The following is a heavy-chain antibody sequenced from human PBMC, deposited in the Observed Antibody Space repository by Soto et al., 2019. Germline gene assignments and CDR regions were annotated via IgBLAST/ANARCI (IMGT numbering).Heavy chain of an antibody. CDR3: ARHNRDGSYGDLKAPFDY. V-gene: IGHV4-39*01. CDR1: GGSTNSRSYY. CDR2: IYYTGSI. J-gene: IGHJ4*02. Sequence: QLHLQESGPGLVKPSETLSLTCRVSGGSTNSRSYYWAWIRQPPGKGLEWIASIYYTGSIYYNPSLNSRVTMSVDTSENQFSLGLMSVTAADTAVYYCARHNRDGSYGDLKAPFDYWGQGARVTVSS. D-gene: IGHD4-17*01.